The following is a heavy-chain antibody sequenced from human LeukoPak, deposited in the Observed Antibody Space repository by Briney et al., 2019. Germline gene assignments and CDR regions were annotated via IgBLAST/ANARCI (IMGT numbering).Heavy chain of an antibody. CDR1: GFTFSSYA. D-gene: IGHD2-15*01. CDR2: ISDSGGST. J-gene: IGHJ4*02. Sequence: GGSLRLSCAASGFTFSSYAMSWVRQAPGKGLEWVSAISDSGGSTYYADSVKGRFTISRDNSKNTLYLQMNSLRAEDTAVYYCAKLTLLGYCSGGSCYDRRVFDYWGQGTLVTVSS. V-gene: IGHV3-23*01. CDR3: AKLTLLGYCSGGSCYDRRVFDY.